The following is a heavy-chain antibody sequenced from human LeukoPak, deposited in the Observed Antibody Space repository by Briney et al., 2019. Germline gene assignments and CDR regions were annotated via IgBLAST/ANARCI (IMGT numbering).Heavy chain of an antibody. CDR2: ISFNGNQE. V-gene: IGHV3-30-3*01. D-gene: IGHD3-16*02. J-gene: IGHJ4*02. Sequence: GGSLRLSCEASGFTFDNYAMHWVRQAPGRRLEWVAVISFNGNQEYYPDSVKGRFTISRDNSKNTLYLQMNGLKTEDTAVYYCAREGSIVARTDYWGQGALVIVSS. CDR3: AREGSIVARTDY. CDR1: GFTFDNYA.